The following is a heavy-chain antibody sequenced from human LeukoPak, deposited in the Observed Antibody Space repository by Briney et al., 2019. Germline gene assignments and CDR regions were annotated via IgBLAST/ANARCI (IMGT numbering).Heavy chain of an antibody. D-gene: IGHD4-17*01. Sequence: GGSLRLSCAASGFTFSTYGIHWVRHVPGKGLVWVARIYNDGSTTNYADSVKGRFTISRDNAANTLFLQMSSLRAEDTAVYYCAREKDDHGDPGPLDAWGQGDLVTVSS. V-gene: IGHV3-74*01. CDR1: GFTFSTYG. CDR2: IYNDGSTT. CDR3: AREKDDHGDPGPLDA. J-gene: IGHJ5*02.